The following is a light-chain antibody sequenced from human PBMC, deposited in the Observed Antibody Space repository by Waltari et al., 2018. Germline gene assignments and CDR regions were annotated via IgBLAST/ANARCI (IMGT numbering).Light chain of an antibody. CDR2: GAS. CDR1: QNVHNNY. Sequence: EIVLTQSPGTLSLSPGDGASPPCRASQNVHNNYLAWYQQRPGQAPRLLIYGASSRATGIPDRFSGSGSGTDFTLSISRLEPEDFAVYYCQQYGASPTFGGGTKVEMK. V-gene: IGKV3-20*01. J-gene: IGKJ4*01. CDR3: QQYGASPT.